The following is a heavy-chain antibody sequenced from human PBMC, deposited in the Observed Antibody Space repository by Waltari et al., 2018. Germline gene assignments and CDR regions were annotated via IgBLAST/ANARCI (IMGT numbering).Heavy chain of an antibody. CDR1: GGTLRSYP. CDR3: ARVGKWPQGGFDP. D-gene: IGHD5-12*01. CDR2: IIPIFGTA. J-gene: IGHJ5*02. Sequence: QVQLVQSGAEVKKPGSSVKVSCKASGGTLRSYPIRWMQQAPGQGLEWRGGIIPIFGTANYAQKFQGRVTITADESTSTAYMELSSLRSEDTAVYYCARVGKWPQGGFDPWGQGTLVTVSS. V-gene: IGHV1-69*12.